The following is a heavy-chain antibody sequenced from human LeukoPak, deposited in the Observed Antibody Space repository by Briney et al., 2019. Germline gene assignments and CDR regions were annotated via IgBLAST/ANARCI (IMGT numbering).Heavy chain of an antibody. CDR3: ATCRDEFADYGFTS. V-gene: IGHV4-59*01. D-gene: IGHD4-17*01. CDR1: GDSISSNY. Sequence: KTSETLSLTCTVSGDSISSNYWSWIRQPPGKGLEWIGYIYDSWNTKYNPSLKGRVTISGDTSMNLFSLELTSVTAADTAVYYCATCRDEFADYGFTSWGQGFLVTVSS. CDR2: IYDSWNT. J-gene: IGHJ5*02.